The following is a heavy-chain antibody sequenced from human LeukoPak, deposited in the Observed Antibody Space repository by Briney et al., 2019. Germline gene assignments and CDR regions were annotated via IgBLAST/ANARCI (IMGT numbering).Heavy chain of an antibody. CDR1: GGSISSSSYY. CDR2: IYTSGST. J-gene: IGHJ6*03. D-gene: IGHD6-6*01. CDR3: ARDRASSSGYYYYYMDV. V-gene: IGHV4-61*02. Sequence: SETLSLTCTVSGGSISSSSYYWSWIRQPAGKGLEWIGRIYTSGSTNYNPSLKSRVTISVDTSKNQFSLKLSSVTAADTAVYYCARDRASSSGYYYYYMDVWGKGTTVTVSS.